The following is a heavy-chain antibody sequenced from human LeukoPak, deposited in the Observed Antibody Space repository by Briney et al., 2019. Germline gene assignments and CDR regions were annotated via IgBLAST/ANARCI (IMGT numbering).Heavy chain of an antibody. CDR3: ASLGYSGYNWEFDY. CDR2: IYYSGNT. CDR1: GGSISSHY. D-gene: IGHD5-12*01. Sequence: SETLSLTCTGSGGSISSHYWTWIRQPPGKGLEWIGYIYYSGNTNYNPSLKSRVTISVDTSKNQFSLKLSSVTAADTAVYYCASLGYSGYNWEFDYWGQGTLVTVSS. J-gene: IGHJ4*02. V-gene: IGHV4-59*08.